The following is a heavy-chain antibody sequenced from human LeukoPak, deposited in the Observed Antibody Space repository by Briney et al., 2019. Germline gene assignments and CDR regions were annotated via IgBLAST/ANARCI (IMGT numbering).Heavy chain of an antibody. CDR3: VAEGLVGY. V-gene: IGHV1-46*03. Sequence: ASVKVSCKASGYTFTSYYMHWVRRAPGQGLEWMGIINPSGGTTSYAQKFQGRVTVTRDTSTSTVYMELSSLRSEDTAVYYCVAEGLVGYWGQGTLVTVSS. CDR2: INPSGGTT. D-gene: IGHD6-6*01. J-gene: IGHJ4*02. CDR1: GYTFTSYY.